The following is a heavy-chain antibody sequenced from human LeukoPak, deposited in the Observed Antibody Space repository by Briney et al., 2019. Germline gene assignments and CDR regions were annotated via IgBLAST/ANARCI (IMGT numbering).Heavy chain of an antibody. CDR2: ISGSGGST. J-gene: IGHJ4*02. V-gene: IGHV3-23*01. CDR3: AKKGSLVAATPYYFDY. CDR1: GFTFSSYA. D-gene: IGHD2-2*01. Sequence: GGSLRLSCAASGFTFSSYAMSWVRQAPGKGLEWVSAISGSGGSTYYADSVKGRFTISRDNSKNTLYLQMNSLRAEDTAVYYCAKKGSLVAATPYYFDYWGQGTLVTVSS.